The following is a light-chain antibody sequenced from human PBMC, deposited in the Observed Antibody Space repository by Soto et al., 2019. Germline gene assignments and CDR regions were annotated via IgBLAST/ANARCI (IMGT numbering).Light chain of an antibody. CDR3: CSYAGSSTFV. CDR1: SSDVGSYNL. V-gene: IGLV2-23*02. Sequence: QSALTQPASVSGSPGQSITISCTGTSSDVGSYNLVSWYQQHPGKAPKLMIYEVSKRPSGVSNRFSGSKSGNTASLTISGLQAEDVADSYCCSYAGSSTFVFGTGTKVTVL. J-gene: IGLJ1*01. CDR2: EVS.